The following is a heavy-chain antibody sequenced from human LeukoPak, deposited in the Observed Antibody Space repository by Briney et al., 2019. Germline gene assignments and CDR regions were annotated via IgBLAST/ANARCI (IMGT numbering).Heavy chain of an antibody. D-gene: IGHD2-2*01. J-gene: IGHJ3*02. CDR3: ALGYCSSTSCYGAFDI. V-gene: IGHV4-59*01. CDR1: GGSISSYY. CDR2: IYYSGST. Sequence: SETLSLTCTVSGGSISSYYWSWIRQPPGKGLEWIGYIYYSGSTNYNPSLKSRVTISVDTSKNQFSLKLSSVTAADTAVYYCALGYCSSTSCYGAFDIWGQGTMVTVSS.